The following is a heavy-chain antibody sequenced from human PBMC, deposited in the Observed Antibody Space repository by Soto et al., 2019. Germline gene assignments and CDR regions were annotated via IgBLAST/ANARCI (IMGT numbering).Heavy chain of an antibody. Sequence: EVQVVESGGGLVQPGGSLRLSCAASGFTFSSYWMSWVRQAPGKGLEWVAKINQDGSGKFYVDSVKGRFTISRDNAKKSLYLQMNTLRVEDTAVYYCARDGSSSWYSYYYNGMDVWGQGTTVTVSS. D-gene: IGHD6-13*01. CDR3: ARDGSSSWYSYYYNGMDV. J-gene: IGHJ6*02. V-gene: IGHV3-7*05. CDR1: GFTFSSYW. CDR2: INQDGSGK.